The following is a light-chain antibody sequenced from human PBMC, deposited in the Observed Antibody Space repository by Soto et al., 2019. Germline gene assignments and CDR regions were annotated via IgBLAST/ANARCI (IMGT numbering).Light chain of an antibody. CDR1: QNVNRY. Sequence: IQLTQSPSSLSASVGDRVTITCRTSQNVNRYLNWYQEQPGKAPKLLIYAASILQSGVPSRFSGTGSGTAFTLAISSLHPEDFTTYYCQQSYGIPQTFGPGTKVEIK. V-gene: IGKV1-39*01. J-gene: IGKJ1*01. CDR3: QQSYGIPQT. CDR2: AAS.